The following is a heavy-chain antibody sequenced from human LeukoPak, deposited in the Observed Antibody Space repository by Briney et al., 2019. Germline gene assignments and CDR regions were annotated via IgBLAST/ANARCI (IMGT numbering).Heavy chain of an antibody. CDR2: ISYDGSNK. CDR3: ARDGSNYGGYYYYGMVV. D-gene: IGHD4-11*01. Sequence: GGSLRLSCAASGFTFSSYAMHWVRQAPGKGLEWVAVISYDGSNKYYADSVKGRFTISRDNSKNTLYLQMNSLRAEDTAVYYCARDGSNYGGYYYYGMVVWGQGTTVTVSS. CDR1: GFTFSSYA. V-gene: IGHV3-30-3*01. J-gene: IGHJ6*02.